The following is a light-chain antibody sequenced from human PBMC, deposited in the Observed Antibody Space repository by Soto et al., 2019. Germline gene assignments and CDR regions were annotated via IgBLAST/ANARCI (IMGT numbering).Light chain of an antibody. V-gene: IGKV3-20*01. CDR2: GAS. CDR1: QSVSNN. J-gene: IGKJ1*01. CDR3: QQYGSSPWT. Sequence: EIVLTQSPATLSVSPGERATLSCRASQSVSNNLAWYQQKPGQAPRLLIYGASSRATGIPDRFSGSGPGTDFTLTISRLEPEDFAVYYCQQYGSSPWTFGQGTKVDIK.